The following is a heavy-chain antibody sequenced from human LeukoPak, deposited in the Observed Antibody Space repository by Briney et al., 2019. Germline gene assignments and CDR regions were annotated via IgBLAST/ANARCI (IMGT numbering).Heavy chain of an antibody. J-gene: IGHJ4*02. Sequence: ASVKVSCKASGYTFTSYGISWVRQAPGQGLEWMGWISAYNGNTNYAQKLQGRVTMTTETSTSTAYMELRCLRSDDTAVYYCARRVVGATDLFDYWGQGTLVTVSS. CDR3: ARRVVGATDLFDY. V-gene: IGHV1-18*01. D-gene: IGHD1-26*01. CDR1: GYTFTSYG. CDR2: ISAYNGNT.